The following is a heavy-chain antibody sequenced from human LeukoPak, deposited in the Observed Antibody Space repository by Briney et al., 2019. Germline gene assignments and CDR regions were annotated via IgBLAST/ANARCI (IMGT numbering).Heavy chain of an antibody. CDR2: IRYDGSNK. V-gene: IGHV3-30*02. J-gene: IGHJ6*03. CDR3: AKLKLEPHYYYYYYYMDV. CDR1: GFTFSSYG. D-gene: IGHD1-1*01. Sequence: PGGSLRLSCAASGFTFSSYGMHWVRQAPGKGLEWVAFIRYDGSNKYYADSVKGRFTISRDNSKNTLYLQMNSLRAEDTAVYYCAKLKLEPHYYYYYYYMDVWGKGTTVTVSS.